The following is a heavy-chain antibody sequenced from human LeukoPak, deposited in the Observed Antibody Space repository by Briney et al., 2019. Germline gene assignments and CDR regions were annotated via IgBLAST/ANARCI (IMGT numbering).Heavy chain of an antibody. CDR3: ARSYAPDYYYYMDV. Sequence: SETLSLTCTVSGASISSSYWSWIRQPPGKGLEWIGEINHSGSTNHNPSLKSRVTISVDTSKNQFSLKLSSVTAADTAVYYCARSYAPDYYYYMDVWGKGTTVTVSS. CDR2: INHSGST. V-gene: IGHV4-34*01. CDR1: GASISSSY. J-gene: IGHJ6*03. D-gene: IGHD3-16*01.